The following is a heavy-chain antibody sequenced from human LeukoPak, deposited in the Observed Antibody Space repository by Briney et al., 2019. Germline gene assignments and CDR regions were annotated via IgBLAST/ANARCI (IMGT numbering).Heavy chain of an antibody. Sequence: GGSLRLSCAASGFTFSSYAMSWVRQAPGKGLEWASAISGSGGSTYYADSVKGRFTISRDNSKNTLYLQMNSLRAEDTAVYYWAKDGEGYCDFWSRLNYYYYYMDVWGKGTTVTVSS. CDR2: ISGSGGST. CDR3: AKDGEGYCDFWSRLNYYYYYMDV. CDR1: GFTFSSYA. D-gene: IGHD3-3*01. J-gene: IGHJ6*03. V-gene: IGHV3-23*01.